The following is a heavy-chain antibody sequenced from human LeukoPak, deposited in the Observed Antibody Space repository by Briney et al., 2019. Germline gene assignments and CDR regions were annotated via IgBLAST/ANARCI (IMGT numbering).Heavy chain of an antibody. J-gene: IGHJ4*02. V-gene: IGHV4-39*01. CDR1: GGSIGSSSYY. Sequence: PSETLSLTCSISGGSIGSSSYYWGWIRQPPGKGLEWIGSFYYSGNTYYNPSLKSRVTISVDTSKNEFSLNLRSVTAADTAVYYCARTAGIAVAGSRQYFDYWGQGVLVTVSS. CDR2: FYYSGNT. CDR3: ARTAGIAVAGSRQYFDY. D-gene: IGHD6-19*01.